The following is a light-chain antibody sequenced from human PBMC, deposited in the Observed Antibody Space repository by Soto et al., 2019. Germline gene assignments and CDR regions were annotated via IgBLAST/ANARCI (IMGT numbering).Light chain of an antibody. J-gene: IGLJ1*01. CDR1: SSNIGTNT. CDR2: STN. V-gene: IGLV1-44*01. Sequence: QPVLTQPPSASGTPGQRVTISCSGGSSNIGTNTVDWYQQLPGTAPNLLIYSTNQRPSGVPDRFSGSKSDTSASLAIIGLQSGDEADYYCASWDDSLNGPNYVFGTGTKLTVL. CDR3: ASWDDSLNGPNYV.